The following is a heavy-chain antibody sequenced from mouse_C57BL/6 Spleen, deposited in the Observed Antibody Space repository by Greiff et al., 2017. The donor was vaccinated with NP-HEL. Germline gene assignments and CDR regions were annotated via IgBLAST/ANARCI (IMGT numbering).Heavy chain of an antibody. V-gene: IGHV5-4*01. CDR1: GFTFSSYA. CDR3: ARDDSNYFAY. J-gene: IGHJ3*01. Sequence: EVQLVESGGGLVKPGGSLKLSCAASGFTFSSYAMSWVRQTPEKRLEWVATISDGGSYTYYPDNVKGRFTISRDNAKNNLYLQMSHLKSEDTAMYYCARDDSNYFAYWGQGTLVTVSA. D-gene: IGHD2-5*01. CDR2: ISDGGSYT.